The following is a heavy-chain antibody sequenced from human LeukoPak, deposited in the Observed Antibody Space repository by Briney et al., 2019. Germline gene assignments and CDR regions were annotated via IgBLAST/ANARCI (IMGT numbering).Heavy chain of an antibody. V-gene: IGHV1-18*01. D-gene: IGHD3-10*01. CDR2: ISTYNGNT. CDR1: GYTFTSYG. CDR3: ARRSFSGSYYLDY. Sequence: ASVKVSCKASGYTFTSYGINWVRQAPGQGLEWMGWISTYNGNTNYAQMLQGRVTMTTDTSTSTAYMELSSVTAADTAVYYCARRSFSGSYYLDYWGQGTLVIVSS. J-gene: IGHJ4*02.